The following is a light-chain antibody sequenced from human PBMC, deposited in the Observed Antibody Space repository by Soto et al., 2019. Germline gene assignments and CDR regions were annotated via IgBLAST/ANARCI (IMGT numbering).Light chain of an antibody. V-gene: IGLV2-8*01. Sequence: QFALTQPPSASGSPGRSVTISCTGTSSDVGGYNYVSWYQHHPGKAPKLMIYEVSKRPSGVPDRFSGSKSGNTASLTVSGLQAEDEADYYCSSHAGSSYLFGGGTKVTVL. J-gene: IGLJ3*02. CDR1: SSDVGGYNY. CDR3: SSHAGSSYL. CDR2: EVS.